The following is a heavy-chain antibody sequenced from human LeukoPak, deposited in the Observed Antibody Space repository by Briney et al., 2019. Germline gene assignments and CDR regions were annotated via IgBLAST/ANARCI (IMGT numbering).Heavy chain of an antibody. CDR2: IYYSGST. V-gene: IGHV4-39*01. CDR1: GGSISSSSYY. D-gene: IGHD3-3*01. CDR3: AADYTYYDFWSGYRSGLNWFDP. J-gene: IGHJ5*02. Sequence: SETLSLTCTVSGGSISSSSYYWGWIRQPPGKGLEWIGSIYYSGSTYYNPSLKSRVTISVDTSKNQFSLKLSSVTAADTAVYYCAADYTYYDFWSGYRSGLNWFDPWGQGTLVTVSS.